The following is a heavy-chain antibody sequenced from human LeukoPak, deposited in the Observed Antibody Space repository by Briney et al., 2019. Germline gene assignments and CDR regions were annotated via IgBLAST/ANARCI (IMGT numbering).Heavy chain of an antibody. CDR3: ARTYYGGNSFFDY. J-gene: IGHJ4*02. D-gene: IGHD4-23*01. V-gene: IGHV1-2*02. Sequence: ASVKVSCKASGYTFTVYYMHWVRQAPGQGLERMGWINPNSGGTNYAQKFQGKVTMTRDTSISTAYMELSRLRSDDTAVYYCARTYYGGNSFFDYWGQGTLVTVSS. CDR1: GYTFTVYY. CDR2: INPNSGGT.